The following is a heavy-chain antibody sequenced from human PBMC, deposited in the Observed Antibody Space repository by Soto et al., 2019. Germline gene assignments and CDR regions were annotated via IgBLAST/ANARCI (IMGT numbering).Heavy chain of an antibody. CDR3: VQSRCGGDCLEIYSSHAYNGLDV. D-gene: IGHD2-21*02. CDR2: LSWDDDK. Sequence: QVTLKESGPTLVKPTQTLTLTCTLSGLSLRTTGVGLGWVRQPPGKALEWLALLSWDDDKRYSPSLRSRLTIAKDISEKQVVLTMTNMDTVDTATYYCVQSRCGGDCLEIYSSHAYNGLDVWGQGTTVTVSS. CDR1: GLSLRTTGVG. V-gene: IGHV2-5*02. J-gene: IGHJ6*02.